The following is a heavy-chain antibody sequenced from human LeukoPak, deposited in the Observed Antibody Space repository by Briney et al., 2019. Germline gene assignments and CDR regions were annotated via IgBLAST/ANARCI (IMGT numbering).Heavy chain of an antibody. CDR2: INPNTDDR. V-gene: IGHV1-8*03. J-gene: IGHJ4*02. D-gene: IGHD6-25*01. Sequence: ASVKVSCEASGYTFTSYHINWVRQAPGQGLEWMGWINPNTDDRGYAQKFQGRLIITSDTSISTAYMELGSPRSEDTAVYFCARTTSFTASGYDYWGQGTLVTVSS. CDR3: ARTTSFTASGYDY. CDR1: GYTFTSYH.